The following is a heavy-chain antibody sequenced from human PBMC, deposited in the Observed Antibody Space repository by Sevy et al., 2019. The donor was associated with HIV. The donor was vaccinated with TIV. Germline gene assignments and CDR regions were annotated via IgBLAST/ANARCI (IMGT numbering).Heavy chain of an antibody. D-gene: IGHD3-3*01. CDR2: IWYDGSNI. CDR3: VRESSHDFWSGYWGYLDY. CDR1: GFTFSNHG. J-gene: IGHJ4*01. V-gene: IGHV3-33*01. Sequence: GGSLRLSCTASGFTFSNHGMHWVRQAPGKGPEWVAIIWYDGSNIYYADSAKGRFTISRDNSRNKLYLQMYDLRPEDTAVYYCVRESSHDFWSGYWGYLDYWGHGTLVTVSS.